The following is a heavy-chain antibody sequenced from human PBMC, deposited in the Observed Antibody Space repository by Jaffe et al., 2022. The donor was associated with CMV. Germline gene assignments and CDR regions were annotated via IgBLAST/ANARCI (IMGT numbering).Heavy chain of an antibody. J-gene: IGHJ5*02. Sequence: EVQLVESGGGLVQPGGSLRLSCAASGFTFSSYWMSWVRQAPGKGLEWVANIKQDGSEKYYVDSVKGRFTISRDNAKNSLYLQMNSLRAEDTAVYYCARDKARVVAATPGWFDPWGQGTLVTVSS. D-gene: IGHD2-15*01. CDR1: GFTFSSYW. CDR3: ARDKARVVAATPGWFDP. V-gene: IGHV3-7*01. CDR2: IKQDGSEK.